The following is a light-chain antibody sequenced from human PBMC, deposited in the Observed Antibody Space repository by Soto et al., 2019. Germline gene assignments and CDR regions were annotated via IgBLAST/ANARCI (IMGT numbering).Light chain of an antibody. J-gene: IGLJ2*01. CDR3: AAWDDSLNSPL. Sequence: QSVLTQPPSASGTPGQRVTISCSGSSFNIGSNSVNWYQHVPGTAPKLLIHSDNQRPSGVSVRFSASKSDTSASLAISGLQSEDEAAYYCAAWDDSLNSPLVGGGTKLTVL. CDR2: SDN. CDR1: SFNIGSNS. V-gene: IGLV1-44*01.